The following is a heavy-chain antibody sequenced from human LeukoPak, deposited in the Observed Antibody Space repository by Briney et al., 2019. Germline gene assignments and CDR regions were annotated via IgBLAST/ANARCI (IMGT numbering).Heavy chain of an antibody. D-gene: IGHD3-16*01. CDR3: ARRPGGIPYYFDY. V-gene: IGHV4-59*01. Sequence: SETLSLTCTVSGGSISSYYWSWIRLLPGKGLEWIGYIYYTGATYYNPSLKSRVTISLDTSKNQFSLKLSSVTAADAAVYYCARRPGGIPYYFDYWGQGTLVTVSS. CDR2: IYYTGAT. J-gene: IGHJ4*02. CDR1: GGSISSYY.